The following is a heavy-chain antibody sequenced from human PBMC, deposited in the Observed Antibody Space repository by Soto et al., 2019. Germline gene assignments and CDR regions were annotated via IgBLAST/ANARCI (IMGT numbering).Heavy chain of an antibody. D-gene: IGHD3-16*01. CDR2: IKRKTDGETT. Sequence: VQLVESGGGLVKPGGSLRLSCAASGFSFSNAWMSWVRQAPGKGLEWVGRIKRKTDGETTDYAAPVKGRFTISRDDSKNTLYLQMSSLQTEDTALYFCTTEFKGDTPVDYWGQGTLVTVSS. J-gene: IGHJ4*02. CDR1: GFSFSNAW. V-gene: IGHV3-15*01. CDR3: TTEFKGDTPVDY.